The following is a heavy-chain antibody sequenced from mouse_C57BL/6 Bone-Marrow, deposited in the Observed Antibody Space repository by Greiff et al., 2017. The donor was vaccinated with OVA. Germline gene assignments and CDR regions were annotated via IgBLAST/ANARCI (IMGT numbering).Heavy chain of an antibody. D-gene: IGHD2-1*01. CDR3: AGDRDGNYPYYFDY. CDR2: ITHSGET. CDR1: GFPITSGYY. Sequence: VQLQESGPGLVKPSQSLFLTCSITGFPITSGYYWIWIRQSPGKPLEWMGYITHSGETFYNPSLQSPISITRETSKNQFFLQLNSVTTEDTAMYYCAGDRDGNYPYYFDYWGQGTTLTVSS. J-gene: IGHJ2*01. V-gene: IGHV12-3*01.